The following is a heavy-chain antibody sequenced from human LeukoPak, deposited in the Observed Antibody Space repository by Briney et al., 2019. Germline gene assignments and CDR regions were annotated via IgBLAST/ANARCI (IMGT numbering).Heavy chain of an antibody. CDR1: GYTFTGYY. Sequence: ASEKVSCKASGYTFTGYYMHWVRQAPGQGLEWMGWINPNSGGTNYAQKFQGRVTMTRDTSISTAYMELSRLRSDDTAVYYCARIGSVVVTAQPTLYYYYYGMDVWGQGTTVTVSS. CDR2: INPNSGGT. J-gene: IGHJ6*02. CDR3: ARIGSVVVTAQPTLYYYYYGMDV. V-gene: IGHV1-2*02. D-gene: IGHD2-21*02.